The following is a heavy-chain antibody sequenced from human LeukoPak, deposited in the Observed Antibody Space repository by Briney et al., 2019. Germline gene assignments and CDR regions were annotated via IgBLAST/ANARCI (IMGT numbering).Heavy chain of an antibody. CDR3: ARGPQTQTTVTMYWFGP. CDR2: INPNSGGT. Sequence: VASVKVSCKGSGYTFSDYYLHWVRQAPGQGLEWMGWINPNSGGTNYAQKFQGRVSMTRDTSISTAYMELSTLRSDDTAVYYCARGPQTQTTVTMYWFGPCGQGTLVSVSS. V-gene: IGHV1-2*02. J-gene: IGHJ5*02. CDR1: GYTFSDYY. D-gene: IGHD4-17*01.